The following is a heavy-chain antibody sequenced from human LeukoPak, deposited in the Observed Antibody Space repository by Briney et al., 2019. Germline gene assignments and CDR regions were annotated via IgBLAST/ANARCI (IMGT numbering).Heavy chain of an antibody. CDR1: GDTFSSYA. Sequence: ASVKVSCKASGDTFSSYAISWVRQAPGQGLEWMGRIIPILGIANYAQKFQGRVTITADKSTSTAYMELSSLRSEDTAVYYCAAAYCGGACPYFDYWGQGTLVTVSS. J-gene: IGHJ4*02. CDR3: AAAYCGGACPYFDY. D-gene: IGHD2-21*02. V-gene: IGHV1-69*04. CDR2: IIPILGIA.